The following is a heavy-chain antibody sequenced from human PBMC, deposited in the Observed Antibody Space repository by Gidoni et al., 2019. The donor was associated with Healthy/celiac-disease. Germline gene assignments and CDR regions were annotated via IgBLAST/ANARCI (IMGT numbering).Heavy chain of an antibody. CDR3: AKTIKPFNIYSSSWLDY. J-gene: IGHJ4*02. CDR1: GFTFSSYW. Sequence: EVQLVESGGGLVQPGGSLRLACAASGFTFSSYWMSWVRQAPGKGLEWVANIKQDGSEKYYVDSVKGRFTISRDNAKNSLYLQMNSLRAEDTAVYYCAKTIKPFNIYSSSWLDYWGQGTLVTVSS. V-gene: IGHV3-7*01. D-gene: IGHD6-13*01. CDR2: IKQDGSEK.